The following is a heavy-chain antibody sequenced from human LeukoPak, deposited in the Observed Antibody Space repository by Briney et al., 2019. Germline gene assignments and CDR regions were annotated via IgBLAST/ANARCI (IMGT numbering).Heavy chain of an antibody. CDR2: INHSGST. J-gene: IGHJ4*02. V-gene: IGHV4-34*01. D-gene: IGHD3/OR15-3a*01. Sequence: SETLSLTCAVYGGSFSGYYWSWIRQPPGKGLEWIGEINHSGSTNYNPSLKSRVTISVDTSKNQFSLKLSSVTAADTAVYYCARKGFLYYYFDYWGQGTLVTVSS. CDR3: ARKGFLYYYFDY. CDR1: GGSFSGYY.